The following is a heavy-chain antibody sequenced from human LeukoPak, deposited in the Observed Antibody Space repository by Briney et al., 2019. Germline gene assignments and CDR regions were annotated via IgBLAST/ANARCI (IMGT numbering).Heavy chain of an antibody. D-gene: IGHD6-6*01. CDR1: GFIFSSYS. CDR2: ISTSSSYI. Sequence: GGSLRLSCAASGFIFSSYSMNWVRQAPGKGLEWVSFISTSSSYIYYADSVKGRFTISRDNAKNSLYLQMNSLRAEDTAVYYCARGARGSSGWGQGTLVTVSS. V-gene: IGHV3-21*01. CDR3: ARGARGSSG. J-gene: IGHJ4*02.